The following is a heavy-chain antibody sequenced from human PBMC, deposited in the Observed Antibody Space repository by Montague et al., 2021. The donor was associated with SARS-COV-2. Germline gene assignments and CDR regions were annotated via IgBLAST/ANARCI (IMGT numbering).Heavy chain of an antibody. V-gene: IGHV4-4*02. Sequence: SETLSLTCAVSGGSISSSNWWSWVRQPPGKGLEWIGDIYHSGSTNYNPSLKSRVTISLDKSKNHFSLKLSSVTAADTAVYYCALSTAGARFDPWGQGTLVTVSS. J-gene: IGHJ5*02. CDR1: GGSISSSNW. D-gene: IGHD1-1*01. CDR3: ALSTAGARFDP. CDR2: IYHSGST.